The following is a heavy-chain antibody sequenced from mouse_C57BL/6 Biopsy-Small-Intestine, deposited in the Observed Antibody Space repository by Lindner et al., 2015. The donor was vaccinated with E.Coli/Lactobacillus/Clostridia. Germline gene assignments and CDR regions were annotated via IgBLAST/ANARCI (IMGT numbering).Heavy chain of an antibody. D-gene: IGHD4-1*01. V-gene: IGHV1-31*01. CDR1: GYSFTGYY. CDR2: IYPFNGLS. Sequence: VQLQESGPELVKPGASVKISCKASGYSFTGYYMNWVKQSHGNILDWIGYIYPFNGLSSYNQKFKGKATLTVDKSSSTAYMKLRSLTSEDSAVYYCASLTGTKGYFDYWGQGTTLTVSS. J-gene: IGHJ2*01. CDR3: ASLTGTKGYFDY.